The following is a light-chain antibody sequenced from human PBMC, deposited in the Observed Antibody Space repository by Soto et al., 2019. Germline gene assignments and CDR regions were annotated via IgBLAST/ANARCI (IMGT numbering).Light chain of an antibody. CDR1: QSVGRS. CDR2: DTS. J-gene: IGKJ4*01. V-gene: IGKV3-11*01. CDR3: QHRANWPLT. Sequence: EIVLTHSPATLSLSPGERATLSCRASQSVGRSLAWYQQKPGQAPRLLIYDTSNRATGIPARFSGSGSGTDFTLTISSLEPEDFAVYYCQHRANWPLTFGGGTKVDIK.